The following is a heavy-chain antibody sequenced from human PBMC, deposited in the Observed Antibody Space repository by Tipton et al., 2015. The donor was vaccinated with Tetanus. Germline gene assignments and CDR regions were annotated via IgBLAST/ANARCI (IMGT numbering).Heavy chain of an antibody. CDR2: IKEDGSEM. CDR1: GFTFRSYW. Sequence: GSLRLSCVASGFTFRSYWMSWVRQAPGKGLEWVANIKEDGSEMYYADSVKGRFTISRDNARNSLSVHMNSLTAEDTAVYYCARLGVYCSTACYSREDYWGQGTLVTVSS. D-gene: IGHD2/OR15-2a*01. J-gene: IGHJ4*02. V-gene: IGHV3-7*01. CDR3: ARLGVYCSTACYSREDY.